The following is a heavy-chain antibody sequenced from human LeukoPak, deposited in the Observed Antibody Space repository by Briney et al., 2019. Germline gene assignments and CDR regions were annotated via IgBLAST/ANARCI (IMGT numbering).Heavy chain of an antibody. CDR2: INTNTGNP. V-gene: IGHV7-4-1*02. Sequence: GASVKVSCKASGYTFTSYAMNWVRQAPGQGLEWMGWINTNTGNPTYAQGFTGRFVFSLDTSVSTAYLQISSLKAEDTAVYYCAREVGWVRGVIIDEDNWFDPWGQGTLVTVSS. J-gene: IGHJ5*02. CDR1: GYTFTSYA. CDR3: AREVGWVRGVIIDEDNWFDP. D-gene: IGHD3-10*01.